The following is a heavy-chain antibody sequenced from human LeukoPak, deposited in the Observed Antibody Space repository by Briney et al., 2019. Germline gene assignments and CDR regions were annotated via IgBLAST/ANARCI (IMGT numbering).Heavy chain of an antibody. CDR1: EFTFSSHN. D-gene: IGHD4-17*01. V-gene: IGHV3-21*06. J-gene: IGHJ5*02. CDR3: ARDAAMTMVTTSSLNL. Sequence: TGGSLRLSCAAAEFTFSSHNMNWVRQAPGKGLEWVASISSSSTYIYYADSVKGRFTISGDNAKNSLYLQMNSLRVEDTAIYYCARDAAMTMVTTSSLNLWGQGTLVTVSS. CDR2: ISSSSTYI.